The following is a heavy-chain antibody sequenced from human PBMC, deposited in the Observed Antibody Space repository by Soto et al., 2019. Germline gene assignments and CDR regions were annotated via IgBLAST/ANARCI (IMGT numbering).Heavy chain of an antibody. Sequence: SETLSLTCTVSGGSISSGDYYWSWIRQPPGKGLDWIGYIYYSGSTYYNPSLKSRVTISVDTSKNQFSQKLSSVTAADTAVYYCARFDSSGKLGYWGQGTLLTVSS. CDR1: GGSISSGDYY. J-gene: IGHJ4*02. CDR3: ARFDSSGKLGY. D-gene: IGHD3-22*01. V-gene: IGHV4-30-4*01. CDR2: IYYSGST.